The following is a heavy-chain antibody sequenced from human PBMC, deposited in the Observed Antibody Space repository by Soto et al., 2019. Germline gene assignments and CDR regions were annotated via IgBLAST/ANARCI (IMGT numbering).Heavy chain of an antibody. CDR2: IYYSGST. V-gene: IGHV4-31*02. CDR1: GGSISSGGYY. J-gene: IGHJ4*02. CDR3: AGRGYYDILTGFLV. Sequence: KTSETLSLTCTVSGGSISSGGYYWSWIRQHPGKGLEWIGYIYYSGSTYYNPSLKSRVTISVDTSKNQFSLKLSSVTAADTAVYYRAGRGYYDILTGFLVWGQGTLVTVSS. D-gene: IGHD3-9*01.